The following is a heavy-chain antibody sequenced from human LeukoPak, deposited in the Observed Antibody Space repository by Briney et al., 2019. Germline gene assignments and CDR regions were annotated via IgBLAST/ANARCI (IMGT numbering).Heavy chain of an antibody. CDR2: INHSGST. D-gene: IGHD2-2*01. CDR1: GGSFSGYY. J-gene: IGHJ6*04. Sequence: KPSETLSLTCAVYGGSFSGYYWSWIRQPPGKGLEWIGEINHSGSTNYNPSLKSRVTISVDTSKNQFSLKLSSVTAADTAVYYCARGSDCSRTSCYLSRYYYYGMDVWGKGTTVTVSS. CDR3: ARGSDCSRTSCYLSRYYYYGMDV. V-gene: IGHV4-34*01.